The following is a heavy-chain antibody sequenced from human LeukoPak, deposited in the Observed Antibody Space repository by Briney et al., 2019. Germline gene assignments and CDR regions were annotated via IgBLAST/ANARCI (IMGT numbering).Heavy chain of an antibody. CDR3: ARDPAYYDILTGYLPEDAFDI. J-gene: IGHJ3*02. CDR2: MNPNSGNT. Sequence: ASVKVSCKASGYTFTSYDINWVRQATGQGLEWMGWMNPNSGNTGYAQKFQGRVTMTRNTSISTAYMELSSLRSEDTAVYYCARDPAYYDILTGYLPEDAFDIWGQGTMVTVSS. V-gene: IGHV1-8*01. CDR1: GYTFTSYD. D-gene: IGHD3-9*01.